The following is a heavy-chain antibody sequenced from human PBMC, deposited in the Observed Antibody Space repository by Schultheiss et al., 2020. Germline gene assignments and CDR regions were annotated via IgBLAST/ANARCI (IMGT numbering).Heavy chain of an antibody. Sequence: SETLSLTCAVSGYSISSGYYWSWIRQPPGKGLEWIGEINHSGSTNYNPSLKSRVTISVDTSKNQFSLKLSSVTAADTAVYYCARSQRITMVRGVRAEYFQHWGQGTLVTVSS. D-gene: IGHD3-10*01. CDR2: INHSGST. J-gene: IGHJ1*01. CDR3: ARSQRITMVRGVRAEYFQH. V-gene: IGHV4-34*01. CDR1: GYSISSGYY.